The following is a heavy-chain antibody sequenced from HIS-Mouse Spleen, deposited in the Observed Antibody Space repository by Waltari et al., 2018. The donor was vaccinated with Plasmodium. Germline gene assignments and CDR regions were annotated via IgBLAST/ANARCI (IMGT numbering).Heavy chain of an antibody. D-gene: IGHD1-7*01. CDR2: IYYSGST. V-gene: IGHV4-39*07. J-gene: IGHJ4*02. CDR1: GVSFRDSSYY. Sequence: QLQLQESGPGLVKPSEPLSLTCTLSGVSFRDSSYYWGWTRQPPGKGLEWIGSIYYSGSTYYNPSLKSRVTISVDTSKNQFSLKLSSVTAADTAVYYCARDRITGTSYFDYWGQGTLVTVSS. CDR3: ARDRITGTSYFDY.